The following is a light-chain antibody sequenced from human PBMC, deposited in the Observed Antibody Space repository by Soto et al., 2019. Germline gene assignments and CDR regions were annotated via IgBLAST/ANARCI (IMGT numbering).Light chain of an antibody. J-gene: IGLJ3*02. V-gene: IGLV7-46*01. CDR2: DTS. CDR3: LLSHSGFGV. CDR1: TGAVTNGHY. Sequence: QSVVTQEPSLTVSPGGTVTLTCGSSTGAVTNGHYPYWFQQKAGQAPKTLIYDTSNKHSWTPARFSGSLLGGEAALTLSGAQPEDEAEYFCLLSHSGFGVFGGGTKVTVL.